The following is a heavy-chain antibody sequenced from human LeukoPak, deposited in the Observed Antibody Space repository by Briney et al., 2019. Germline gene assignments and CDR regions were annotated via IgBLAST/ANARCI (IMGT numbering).Heavy chain of an antibody. Sequence: SQTLSLTCTVSGGSISSGSYYWSWIRQPAGKGLEWIERIYTSGSTNYNPSLKSRVTISVDTSKNQFSLKLSSVTAADTAVYYCARGNSSGWYYFDYWGQGTLVTVSS. J-gene: IGHJ4*02. CDR2: IYTSGST. D-gene: IGHD6-19*01. CDR1: GGSISSGSYY. V-gene: IGHV4-61*02. CDR3: ARGNSSGWYYFDY.